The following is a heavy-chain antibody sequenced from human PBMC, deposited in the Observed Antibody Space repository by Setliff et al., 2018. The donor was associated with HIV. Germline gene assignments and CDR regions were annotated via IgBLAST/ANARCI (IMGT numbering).Heavy chain of an antibody. J-gene: IGHJ6*03. V-gene: IGHV1-2*02. D-gene: IGHD2-8*01. CDR2: INPNSGGT. CDR1: GYSFTDYF. Sequence: ASVKVSCKASGYSFTDYFMHWVRQAPGQGLEWMGWINPNSGGTKYGQKFQGRVTMTRDTSISTAYMELSRLRSDDTAVYYCARDSMGSPLYYYYMDVWGKGTTVTV. CDR3: ARDSMGSPLYYYYMDV.